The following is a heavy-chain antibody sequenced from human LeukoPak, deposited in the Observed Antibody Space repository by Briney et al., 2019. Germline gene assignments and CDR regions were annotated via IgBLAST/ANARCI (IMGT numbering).Heavy chain of an antibody. D-gene: IGHD3-16*01. Sequence: GGSLRLSREASGLTLRNYLMSWVRQTPGAGLEWVANIKQDGSRQYYVESVKGRFAISRDNAKNLLFLEMNSLRDEDTAIYYCVRDDWGPGDHWGQGTVVTVSS. V-gene: IGHV3-7*03. CDR1: GLTLRNYL. J-gene: IGHJ5*02. CDR2: IKQDGSRQ. CDR3: VRDDWGPGDH.